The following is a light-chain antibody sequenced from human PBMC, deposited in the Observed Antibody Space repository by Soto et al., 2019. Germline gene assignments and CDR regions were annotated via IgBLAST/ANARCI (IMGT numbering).Light chain of an antibody. J-gene: IGKJ1*01. CDR2: LGS. CDR3: MQALQTPWT. CDR1: EDLLHANGYNY. Sequence: IVITPSPLSRAVMLGEPVSFSYRPCEDLLHANGYNYLDWYLQKPGRSPQLLIYLGSNRASGVPDRFSGSGSGTDFTLKISRVEPEDVGGYYCMQALQTPWTFGPGTKVDIK. V-gene: IGKV2-28*01.